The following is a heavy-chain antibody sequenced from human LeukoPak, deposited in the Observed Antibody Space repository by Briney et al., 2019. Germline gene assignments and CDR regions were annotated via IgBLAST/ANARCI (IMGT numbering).Heavy chain of an antibody. Sequence: PGGSLRLSCAASGFSFSAYAMSWVRQAPGKGLEWVSAISGSGGSTYYADSVKGRFTISRDNSKNTLYPQMNSLRADDTALYYCAKDGGYTSGWYEGRRAGFFDYWGQGTLVTVSS. D-gene: IGHD6-19*01. CDR1: GFSFSAYA. V-gene: IGHV3-23*01. CDR2: ISGSGGST. CDR3: AKDGGYTSGWYEGRRAGFFDY. J-gene: IGHJ4*02.